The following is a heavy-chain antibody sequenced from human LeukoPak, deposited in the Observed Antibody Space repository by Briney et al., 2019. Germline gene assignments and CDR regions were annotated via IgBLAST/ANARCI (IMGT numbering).Heavy chain of an antibody. D-gene: IGHD3-10*01. CDR3: AKETLGYDY. Sequence: GGSLRLSCAASEFTVSSNYMSWVRQAPGKGLEWVSAISGSGGSTYYADSVKGRFTISRDNSKNTLYLQMNSLRAEDTAVYYCAKETLGYDYWGQGTLVTVSS. CDR1: EFTVSSNY. J-gene: IGHJ4*02. CDR2: ISGSGGST. V-gene: IGHV3-23*01.